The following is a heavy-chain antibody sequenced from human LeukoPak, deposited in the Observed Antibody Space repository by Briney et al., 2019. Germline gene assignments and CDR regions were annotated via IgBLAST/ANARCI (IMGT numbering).Heavy chain of an antibody. J-gene: IGHJ5*01. D-gene: IGHD4-17*01. CDR2: ISGSGGST. V-gene: IGHV3-23*01. CDR1: GFTFDIYA. CDR3: AKEPTVTPGSVNWFDS. Sequence: PGGSLRLSCVASGFTFDIYAMSWVRQAPGKGLEWVSAISGSGGSTYYADSVKGRFTISRDNFKNRLFLQMKSLRAEDTAVYYCAKEPTVTPGSVNWFDSWGQGTLVTVSS.